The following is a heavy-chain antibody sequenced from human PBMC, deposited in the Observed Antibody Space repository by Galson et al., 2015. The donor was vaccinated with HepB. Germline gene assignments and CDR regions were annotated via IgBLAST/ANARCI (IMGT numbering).Heavy chain of an antibody. J-gene: IGHJ6*03. CDR1: GFSFSSYT. V-gene: IGHV3-21*01. CDR2: IGSRSNYI. D-gene: IGHD2-8*02. Sequence: SLRLSCAASGFSFSSYTMNWVRQAPGQGLEWVSSIGSRSNYIHYADSVKGRFTISRDNAKNSLYLQMNSLRAEDTAVYYCARVAHCPGGVCYRYYYYMDVWGKGTTVTVSS. CDR3: ARVAHCPGGVCYRYYYYMDV.